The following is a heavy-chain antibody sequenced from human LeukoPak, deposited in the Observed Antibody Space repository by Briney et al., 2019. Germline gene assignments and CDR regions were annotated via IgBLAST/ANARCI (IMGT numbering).Heavy chain of an antibody. CDR1: GYSISSGYY. Sequence: PSETLSLTCAVSGYSISSGYYWGWIRQPPGKGLEWIGSIYHSGSTYYNPSLKSRVTISVDTSKNQFSLKLRSVTAADTAVYYRPKTGFIVDTGMPKEGYFDHWGQGTLVTVSS. CDR2: IYHSGST. V-gene: IGHV4-38-2*01. J-gene: IGHJ4*02. CDR3: PKTGFIVDTGMPKEGYFDH. D-gene: IGHD5-18*01.